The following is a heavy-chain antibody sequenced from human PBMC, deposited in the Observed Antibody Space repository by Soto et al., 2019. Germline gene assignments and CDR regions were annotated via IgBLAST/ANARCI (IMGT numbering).Heavy chain of an antibody. CDR3: ASAFDYDYIWGSYRNGHYDY. V-gene: IGHV3-48*01. J-gene: IGHJ4*02. CDR1: GFTFSSYS. Sequence: GGSLRLSCAASGFTFSSYSMNWVRQAPGKGLEWVSYISSSSSTIYYADSVKGRFTISRDNAKNSPYLQMNSLSAEDTAVYYCASAFDYDYIWGSYRNGHYDYWGQGTLVTVSS. D-gene: IGHD3-16*02. CDR2: ISSSSSTI.